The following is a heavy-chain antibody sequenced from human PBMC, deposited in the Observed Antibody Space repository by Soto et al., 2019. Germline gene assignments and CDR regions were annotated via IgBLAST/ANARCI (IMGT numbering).Heavy chain of an antibody. Sequence: PGGSLRLSCAASGFTFSSYAMSWVRQAPGKGLEWVSAISGSGGSTYYADSVKGRFTISRDNSKNTLYLQMNSLRAEDTAVYYCAKDYYYGSGSINWFDPWGQGTLVTVSS. V-gene: IGHV3-23*01. D-gene: IGHD3-10*01. J-gene: IGHJ5*02. CDR2: ISGSGGST. CDR3: AKDYYYGSGSINWFDP. CDR1: GFTFSSYA.